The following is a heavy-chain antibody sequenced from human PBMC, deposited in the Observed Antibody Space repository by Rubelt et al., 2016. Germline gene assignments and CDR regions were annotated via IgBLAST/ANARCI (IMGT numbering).Heavy chain of an antibody. Sequence: GGSISSYYWSWIRQPPGKGLEWIGYIYYSGSTNYNPSLKSRVTMSVDTSKNQFSLKLSSVTAADTAVYYCARDTIVVVPAADWYFDLWGRGTLVTVSS. CDR2: IYYSGST. V-gene: IGHV4-59*12. J-gene: IGHJ2*01. CDR3: ARDTIVVVPAADWYFDL. CDR1: GGSISSYY. D-gene: IGHD2-2*01.